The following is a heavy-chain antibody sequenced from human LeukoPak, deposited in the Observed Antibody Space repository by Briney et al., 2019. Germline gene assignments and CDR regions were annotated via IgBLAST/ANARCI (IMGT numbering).Heavy chain of an antibody. CDR3: AAVPIYSGMDI. V-gene: IGHV4-39*01. Sequence: SETLSLTCAVSGGSVTSTTYYWGWIRQPPGKGLEWIGSIYYSGSTYYNPSLNSRVTISVDTSKNQFSLKLSSVTAADTAVYYCAAVPIYSGMDIWGQGTMVTVSS. CDR1: GGSVTSTTYY. D-gene: IGHD2-15*01. CDR2: IYYSGST. J-gene: IGHJ3*02.